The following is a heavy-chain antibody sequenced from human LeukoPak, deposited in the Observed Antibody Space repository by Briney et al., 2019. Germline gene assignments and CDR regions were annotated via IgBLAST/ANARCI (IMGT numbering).Heavy chain of an antibody. Sequence: GASVKVSCKASGYTFTGYYMHWVRQAPGQGLEWMGWINPNSGGTNYAQKFQGRVTMTTDTSTSTAYMELRSLRSDDTAVYYCARGIVLMVYAETGYSPYYMDVWGKGTTVTVSS. CDR2: INPNSGGT. CDR1: GYTFTGYY. CDR3: ARGIVLMVYAETGYSPYYMDV. V-gene: IGHV1-2*02. J-gene: IGHJ6*03. D-gene: IGHD2-8*01.